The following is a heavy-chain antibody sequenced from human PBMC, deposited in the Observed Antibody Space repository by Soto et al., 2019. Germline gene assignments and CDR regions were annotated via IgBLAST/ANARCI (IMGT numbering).Heavy chain of an antibody. D-gene: IGHD3-10*01. CDR2: ISWNSGSI. CDR1: GFTFDDYA. J-gene: IGHJ4*02. Sequence: EVQLVESGGGLVQPGRSLRLSCAASGFTFDDYAMHWVRQAPGKGLEWVSGISWNSGSIGYADSVKGRFTISRDNAKNSLYLQMNSLRAEDTALYYCAKDIIPYYYGSGGPEGNWGQGTLVTVSS. CDR3: AKDIIPYYYGSGGPEGN. V-gene: IGHV3-9*01.